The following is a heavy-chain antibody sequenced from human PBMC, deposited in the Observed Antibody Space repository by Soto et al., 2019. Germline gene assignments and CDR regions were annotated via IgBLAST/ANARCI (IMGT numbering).Heavy chain of an antibody. CDR3: ATVPLIAAAGTYFQH. CDR1: GYTLTELS. V-gene: IGHV1-24*01. CDR2: FDPEDGET. Sequence: ASVKVSCKVSGYTLTELSMHWARQAPGKGLEWMGGFDPEDGETIYAQKFQGRVTMTEDTSTDTAYMELSSLRSEDTAVYYCATVPLIAAAGTYFQHWGQGTLVTVSS. J-gene: IGHJ1*01. D-gene: IGHD6-13*01.